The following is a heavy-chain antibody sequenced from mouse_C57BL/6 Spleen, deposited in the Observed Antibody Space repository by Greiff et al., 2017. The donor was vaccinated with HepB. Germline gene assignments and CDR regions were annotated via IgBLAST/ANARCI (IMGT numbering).Heavy chain of an antibody. CDR2: IYPRDGST. CDR1: GYTFTSYD. D-gene: IGHD1-1*01. Sequence: QVQLQQSGPELVKPGASVKLSCKASGYTFTSYDINWVKQRPGQGLEWIGWIYPRDGSTKYNEKFKGKATLTVDTSSSTAYMELHSLTSEDSAVYCCASPPYYGSSYGDFDVWGTGTTVTVSS. CDR3: ASPPYYGSSYGDFDV. J-gene: IGHJ1*03. V-gene: IGHV1-85*01.